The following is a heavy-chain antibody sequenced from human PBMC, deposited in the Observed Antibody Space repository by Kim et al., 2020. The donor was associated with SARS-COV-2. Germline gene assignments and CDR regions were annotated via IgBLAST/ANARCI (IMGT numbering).Heavy chain of an antibody. D-gene: IGHD6-13*01. CDR2: IIPIFGTA. CDR1: GCTFSSYA. V-gene: IGHV1-69*13. J-gene: IGHJ6*02. CDR3: ARGEVAAAGTYYYYGMDV. Sequence: SVKVSCKASGCTFSSYAISWVRQAPGQGLEWMGGIIPIFGTANYAQKFQGRVTITADESTSTAYMELSSLRSEDTAVYYCARGEVAAAGTYYYYGMDVWGQGPTVTLPS.